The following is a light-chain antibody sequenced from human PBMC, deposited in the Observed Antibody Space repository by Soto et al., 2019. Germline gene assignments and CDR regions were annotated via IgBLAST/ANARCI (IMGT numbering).Light chain of an antibody. CDR1: QSVSLH. Sequence: EIVMTQSPATLSVSPGETATLSCRASQSVSLHLAWYQQKPGQGPRLLIYGAFTRATGIPARFSGSGSGTDFTLTISSLQSEDFALYYCHQYKTWPPFTFGLGPQVEI. V-gene: IGKV3-15*01. CDR2: GAF. J-gene: IGKJ4*01. CDR3: HQYKTWPPFT.